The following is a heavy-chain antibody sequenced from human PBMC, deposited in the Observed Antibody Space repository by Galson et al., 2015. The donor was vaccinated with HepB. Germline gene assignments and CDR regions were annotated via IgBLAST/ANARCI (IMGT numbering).Heavy chain of an antibody. CDR2: INPSGGST. V-gene: IGHV1-46*03. CDR3: ASQAAAGTFGAFDI. CDR1: GYTFTNYC. D-gene: IGHD6-13*01. J-gene: IGHJ3*02. Sequence: SVKVSCKASGYTFTNYCMHWVRQAPGQGLEWMGIINPSGGSTSYAQKFQGRVTMTRDTSTSTVYMELSSLRSEDTAVYYCASQAAAGTFGAFDIWGQGTMVTVSS.